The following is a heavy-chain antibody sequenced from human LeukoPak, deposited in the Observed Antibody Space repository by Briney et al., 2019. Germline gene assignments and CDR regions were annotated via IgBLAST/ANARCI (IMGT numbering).Heavy chain of an antibody. CDR1: GFTFSSYS. J-gene: IGHJ5*02. D-gene: IGHD2-15*01. CDR3: ARDRDIPGWLDT. Sequence: PGGSLRLSCAASGFTFSSYSINWVRQAPGKGLEWVSSISSSSSYIYYADSVKGRFTISTDNAKNSLYLQMNSLRAEDTAVYYCARDRDIPGWLDTWGQGTLVTVSS. V-gene: IGHV3-21*01. CDR2: ISSSSSYI.